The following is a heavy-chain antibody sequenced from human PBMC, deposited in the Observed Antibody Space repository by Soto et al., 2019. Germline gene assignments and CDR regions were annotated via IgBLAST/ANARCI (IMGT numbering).Heavy chain of an antibody. J-gene: IGHJ3*01. D-gene: IGHD3-16*01. CDR1: GGSISSYY. CDR2: IYTSGST. V-gene: IGHV4-4*07. CDR3: ARAFYDSSAAGVAFDL. Sequence: TSETLSLTCTVSGGSISSYYWSWIRQPAGKGLEWIGRIYTSGSTNYNPSLKSRVTMSVDTSKNQFSLKLSSVTAADTAVYYCARAFYDSSAAGVAFDLWGPGTMVTVSS.